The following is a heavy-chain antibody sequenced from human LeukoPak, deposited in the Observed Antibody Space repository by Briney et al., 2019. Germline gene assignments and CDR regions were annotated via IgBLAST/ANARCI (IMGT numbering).Heavy chain of an antibody. Sequence: GGSLRLSCAASRYRFRTYSMNWVRQAPGKGLEWISYISHSGGAEHYTDSVKGRFTISRDNAKNALYLQMNSQRAEDTAVYFCARDYVFAFDYWSQGTLVTVSS. V-gene: IGHV3-48*01. D-gene: IGHD3-10*02. CDR3: ARDYVFAFDY. CDR2: ISHSGGAE. CDR1: RYRFRTYS. J-gene: IGHJ4*02.